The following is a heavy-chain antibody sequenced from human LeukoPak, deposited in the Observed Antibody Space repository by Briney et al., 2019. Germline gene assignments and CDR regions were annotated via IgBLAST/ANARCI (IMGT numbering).Heavy chain of an antibody. V-gene: IGHV4-39*01. CDR2: IYYSGST. D-gene: IGHD3-3*01. CDR3: AYSSGYHDY. J-gene: IGHJ4*02. Sequence: PSETLSLTCTVSGGSISSSSYYWGWIRQPPGKGLEWIGSIYYSGSTYYNPSLKSRVTISVDTSKNQFSLKLSSVTAADTAVYYCAYSSGYHDYWGQGTLVTVSS. CDR1: GGSISSSSYY.